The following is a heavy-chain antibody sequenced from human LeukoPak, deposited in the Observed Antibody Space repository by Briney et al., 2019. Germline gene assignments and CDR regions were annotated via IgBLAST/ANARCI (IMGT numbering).Heavy chain of an antibody. J-gene: IGHJ4*02. V-gene: IGHV3-74*01. D-gene: IGHD4-17*01. CDR1: GFTFSSYW. CDR3: ARAPYRGDYVSWG. Sequence: GGSLRLSCTASGFTFSSYWMHWVRQAPGKGLVWVSRINSDGSNTTYADSVKGRFTLPRDNAKNTLYLQMNSLRVEDTAVYYCARAPYRGDYVSWGWGQGTLVTVSS. CDR2: INSDGSNT.